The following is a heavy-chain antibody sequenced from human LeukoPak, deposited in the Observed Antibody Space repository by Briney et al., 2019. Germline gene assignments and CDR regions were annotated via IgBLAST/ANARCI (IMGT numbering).Heavy chain of an antibody. CDR1: GYTFTSYG. V-gene: IGHV1-18*01. D-gene: IGHD4-17*01. Sequence: ASVKVSCKASGYTFTSYGISWVRQAPGQGLEWMGWISAYNGNTNYAQKFQGRVTMTRDTSISTAYMELSRLRSDDTAVYYCARDNGDYESGSVVDYWGQGTLVTVSS. J-gene: IGHJ4*02. CDR3: ARDNGDYESGSVVDY. CDR2: ISAYNGNT.